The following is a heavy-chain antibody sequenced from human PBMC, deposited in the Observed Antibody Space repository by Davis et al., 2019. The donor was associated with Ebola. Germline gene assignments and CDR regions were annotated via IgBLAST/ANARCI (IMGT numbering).Heavy chain of an antibody. CDR1: RFSIINYW. J-gene: IGHJ6*02. CDR3: ARADSLTGKSGMDV. D-gene: IGHD3-22*01. Sequence: PGGSLRLSCVASRFSIINYWMNWVRQAPGRGLAWVANINQVGSEKNYVDSVKSRITISRDKAKNSLYLQMNSLTAEDTAVYYCARADSLTGKSGMDVWGQGTTVTVSS. CDR2: INQVGSEK. V-gene: IGHV3-7*03.